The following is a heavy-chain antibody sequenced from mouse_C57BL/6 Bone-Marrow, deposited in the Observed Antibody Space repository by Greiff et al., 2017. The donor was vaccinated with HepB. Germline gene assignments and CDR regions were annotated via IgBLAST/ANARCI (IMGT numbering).Heavy chain of an antibody. V-gene: IGHV3-1*01. J-gene: IGHJ3*01. Sequence: EVQRVESGPGMVKPSQSLSLTCTVTGYSITSGYNWHWIRHFPGNKLEWMGYISYSGSTNYNPSLKSRISITHDTSKNHFFLKLNSVTTEDTATYYCARDCNYSLFAYWGQGTLVTVSA. CDR2: ISYSGST. CDR1: GYSITSGYN. CDR3: ARDCNYSLFAY. D-gene: IGHD2-1*01.